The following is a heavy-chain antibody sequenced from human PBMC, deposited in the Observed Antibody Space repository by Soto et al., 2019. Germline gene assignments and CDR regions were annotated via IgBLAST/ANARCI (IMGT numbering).Heavy chain of an antibody. CDR3: AKDLQSYGDYDYYCYGMDV. J-gene: IGHJ6*02. V-gene: IGHV3-30*18. CDR1: GFTFSTYG. Sequence: QVQLVESGGGEVQPGRSLTISCAASGFTFSTYGMHWVRQTPGKGLEWVAVISYDGTNKFYSDSVKGRFTISRDNFKNTVTLQMNSLRADDTAVYSCAKDLQSYGDYDYYCYGMDVWGRGTRVTVSS. CDR2: ISYDGTNK. D-gene: IGHD4-17*01.